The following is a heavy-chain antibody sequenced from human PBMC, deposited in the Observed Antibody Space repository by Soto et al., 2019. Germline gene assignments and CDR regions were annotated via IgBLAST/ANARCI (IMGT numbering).Heavy chain of an antibody. J-gene: IGHJ6*03. CDR2: IWDDGSNK. CDR3: ARDPIAAAGTGYYYYMDV. V-gene: IGHV3-33*01. D-gene: IGHD6-13*01. CDR1: GFTFSSYG. Sequence: GGSLRLSCAASGFTFSSYGMHWVRQAPGKGLEWVAVIWDDGSNKYYADSVKGRFTISRDNSKNTLYLQMNSLRAEDTAVYYCARDPIAAAGTGYYYYMDVWGKGTTVTVSS.